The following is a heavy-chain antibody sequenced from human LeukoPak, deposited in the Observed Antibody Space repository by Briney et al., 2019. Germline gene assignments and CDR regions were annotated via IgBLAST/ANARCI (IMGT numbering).Heavy chain of an antibody. V-gene: IGHV3-23*01. D-gene: IGHD6-19*01. CDR2: ISTSGATT. CDR1: GFTFSSYA. CDR3: ATAVSGWYDY. J-gene: IGHJ4*02. Sequence: GGSLRFSCAASGFTFSSYAMSWVGQAPGKGLKWVSVISTSGATTYYADSVKGRFTISRDNPRNTLSLQMNSLRAEDTAAYYCATAVSGWYDYWGQGALVTVSS.